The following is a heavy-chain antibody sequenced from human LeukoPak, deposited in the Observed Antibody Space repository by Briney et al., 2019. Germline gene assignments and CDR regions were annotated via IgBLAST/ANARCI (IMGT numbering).Heavy chain of an antibody. CDR1: GYTFTSYG. CDR2: ISAYNGNT. V-gene: IGHV1-18*01. D-gene: IGHD6-13*01. Sequence: ASVKVSCKASGYTFTSYGISWVRQAPGQGLEWMGWISAYNGNTNYAQKLQGRVTMTTDTTTSTAYMELRSLRSDDTAVYYCARDLRGYSSSWYLPFDYWGQGTLVTVSS. J-gene: IGHJ4*02. CDR3: ARDLRGYSSSWYLPFDY.